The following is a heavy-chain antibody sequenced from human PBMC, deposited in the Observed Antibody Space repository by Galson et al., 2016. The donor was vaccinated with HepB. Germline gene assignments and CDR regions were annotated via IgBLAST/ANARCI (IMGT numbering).Heavy chain of an antibody. V-gene: IGHV4-30-2*01. CDR3: ARGAFTTLGLAIDPRVYLDP. CDR1: GDSITNGGYS. J-gene: IGHJ5*02. CDR2: FYHRGNT. D-gene: IGHD3/OR15-3a*01. Sequence: TLSLTCAVSGDSITNGGYSWNWLRQPPGKGLEWIGYFYHRGNTYYNPSLNNRVTISVDRSQNHLSLQLSSVTAADTAVYYCARGAFTTLGLAIDPRVYLDPWGQGALVIVSS.